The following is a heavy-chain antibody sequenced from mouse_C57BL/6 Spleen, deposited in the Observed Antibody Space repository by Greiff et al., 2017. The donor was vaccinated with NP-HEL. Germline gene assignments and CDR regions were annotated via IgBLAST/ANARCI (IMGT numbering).Heavy chain of an antibody. CDR3: AVGDDGYYSWFAY. CDR2: ISSGSSTI. D-gene: IGHD2-3*01. V-gene: IGHV5-17*01. J-gene: IGHJ3*01. CDR1: GFTFSDYG. Sequence: DVKLVESGGGLVKPGGSLKLSCAASGFTFSDYGMHWVRQAPEKGLEWVAYISSGSSTIYYADTVKGRFTISRDNAKNTLFLQMTSLRSEDTAMYYCAVGDDGYYSWFAYWGQGTLVTVSA.